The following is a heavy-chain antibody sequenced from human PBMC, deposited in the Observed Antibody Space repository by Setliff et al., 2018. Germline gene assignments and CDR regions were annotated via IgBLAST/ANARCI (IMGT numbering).Heavy chain of an antibody. J-gene: IGHJ4*02. V-gene: IGHV4-31*03. CDR2: IYYSGST. CDR3: ARDNNPGYRGYWGRFDY. Sequence: TLSLTCTVSGGSISSGSYYWSWIRQHPGRGLEWIGYIYYSGSTYYNPSLKSRVTISVDTSKNQFSLKLSSVTAADTAVYYCARDNNPGYRGYWGRFDYWGQGTLVTVSS. CDR1: GGSISSGSYY. D-gene: IGHD3-16*02.